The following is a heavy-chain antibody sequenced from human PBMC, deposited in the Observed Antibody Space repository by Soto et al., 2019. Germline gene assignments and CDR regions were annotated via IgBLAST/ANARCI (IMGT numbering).Heavy chain of an antibody. V-gene: IGHV4-31*03. CDR3: ARVGAAGYYYDSSAYS. CDR1: GASISSTSHY. J-gene: IGHJ4*02. Sequence: SETLSLTCSVSGASISSTSHYWNWIRQHPGKGLEWIGYIYYSGSTSYSPSLRSRVTISVDTSKNQFSLRLTAVTAADTAVYYCARVGAAGYYYDSSAYSWGQGTLVTVSS. CDR2: IYYSGST. D-gene: IGHD3-22*01.